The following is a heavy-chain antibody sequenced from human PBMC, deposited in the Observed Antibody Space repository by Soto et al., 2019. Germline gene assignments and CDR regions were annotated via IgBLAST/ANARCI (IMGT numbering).Heavy chain of an antibody. CDR2: IYPGDSNI. CDR3: VRQRYFDY. J-gene: IGHJ4*02. Sequence: SLKISCQASGYIFHNYWIGWVRQMPGKGLEWLGIIYPGDSNIRYNPSFQGQVTISADKSLSTTYLHWSSLKASDTAMYYCVRQRYFDYWGQGTLVTVSS. V-gene: IGHV5-51*01. CDR1: GYIFHNYW.